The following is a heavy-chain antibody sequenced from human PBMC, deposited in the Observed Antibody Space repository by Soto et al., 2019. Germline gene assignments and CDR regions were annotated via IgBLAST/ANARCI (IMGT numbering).Heavy chain of an antibody. Sequence: EVQLVQSGAEVKKPGESLKISCKASGYSFTRHWIGWVRQMPGKGLEWVGIINPGDSDTRYSPSFQGQVTISVDNSISTAYLHWTSLRASDTAMYYCARLPGNTNWFDPWGQGTLVTVSS. D-gene: IGHD3-10*01. CDR1: GYSFTRHW. J-gene: IGHJ5*02. CDR3: ARLPGNTNWFDP. CDR2: INPGDSDT. V-gene: IGHV5-51*01.